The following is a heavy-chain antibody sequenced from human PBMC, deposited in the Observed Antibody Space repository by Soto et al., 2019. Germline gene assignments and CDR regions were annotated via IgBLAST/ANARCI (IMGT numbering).Heavy chain of an antibody. CDR2: ISSSSSYI. CDR3: ARVRRGSYNWFDP. CDR1: GFTFSSYS. V-gene: IGHV3-21*01. J-gene: IGHJ5*02. Sequence: GGSLRLSCAASGFTFSSYSMNWVRQAPGKGLEWVSSISSSSSYIYYADSVKGRFTISRDNAKNSLYLQMNSLRAEDTAVYYCARVRRGSYNWFDPWGQGTLVTVSS. D-gene: IGHD1-26*01.